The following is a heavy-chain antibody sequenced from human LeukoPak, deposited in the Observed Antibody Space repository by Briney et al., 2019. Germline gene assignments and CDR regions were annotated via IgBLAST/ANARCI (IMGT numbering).Heavy chain of an antibody. Sequence: GGSLRLSCAASGFTFSSHAMSWVRQAPGRGLEWVSAISGSGGSTFYTDSVKGRFTISRDNSKNTLYLQMNSLRADDTAVYYCAKSGPYCSSTSCYTPDYWGQGTLVTVSS. V-gene: IGHV3-23*01. D-gene: IGHD2-2*02. CDR1: GFTFSSHA. J-gene: IGHJ4*02. CDR2: ISGSGGST. CDR3: AKSGPYCSSTSCYTPDY.